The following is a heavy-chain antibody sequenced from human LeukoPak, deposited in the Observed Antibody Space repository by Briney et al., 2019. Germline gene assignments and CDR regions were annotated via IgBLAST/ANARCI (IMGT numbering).Heavy chain of an antibody. CDR1: GYSFTSYW. Sequence: GESLKITCKGSGYSFTSYWIGWVRQMPGKGLEWMGIIYPGDSDTRYSPSFQGQVTISADKSISTAYLQWSSLKASDTAMYYCARSYDSSGGSFDAFDIWGQGTMVTVSS. J-gene: IGHJ3*02. CDR3: ARSYDSSGGSFDAFDI. V-gene: IGHV5-51*01. D-gene: IGHD3-22*01. CDR2: IYPGDSDT.